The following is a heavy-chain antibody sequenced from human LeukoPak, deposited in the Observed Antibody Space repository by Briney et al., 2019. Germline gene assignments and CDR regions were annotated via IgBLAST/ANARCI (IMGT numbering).Heavy chain of an antibody. CDR2: IYYSRST. V-gene: IGHV4-39*01. CDR1: GGSISSSSYY. D-gene: IGHD4-17*01. CDR3: ARLYGDYVANDY. Sequence: SETLSLTCTVSGGSISSSSYYWGWIRQPPGKGLEWIGSIYYSRSTYYNPSLKSRVTISVDTSKNQFSLKLSSVTAADTAVYYCARLYGDYVANDYWGQGTLVTVSS. J-gene: IGHJ4*02.